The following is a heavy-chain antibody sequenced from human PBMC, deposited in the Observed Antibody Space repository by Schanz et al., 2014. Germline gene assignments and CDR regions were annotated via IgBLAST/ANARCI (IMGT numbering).Heavy chain of an antibody. D-gene: IGHD5-12*01. V-gene: IGHV3-33*01. CDR2: VCYDGSKK. CDR3: ARDGGRDGYNLAFDV. Sequence: QVELVESGGGVVQPGRSLRLSCAASGFTFSSYGMHWVRQVPGKGLEWVAVVCYDGSKKYYADSVKGRFTTSRDNSKNTMYLQMNSLRAEDTAVYFCARDGGRDGYNLAFDVWGQGTLVTVSS. J-gene: IGHJ3*01. CDR1: GFTFSSYG.